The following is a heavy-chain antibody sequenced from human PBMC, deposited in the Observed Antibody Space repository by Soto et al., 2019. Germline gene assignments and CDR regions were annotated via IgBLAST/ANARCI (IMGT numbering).Heavy chain of an antibody. CDR2: IIPILGIA. CDR3: ARRGATSAVDY. Sequence: QVQLVQSGAEVKKPGSSVKVSCKASGGTFSSYTISWVRQAPGQGLEWMGRIIPILGIANYAQKFQGRVTITADKSTGTAYMGLSSRRSEDTAVSSCARRGATSAVDYWGQGTLVTVSS. V-gene: IGHV1-69*02. J-gene: IGHJ4*02. CDR1: GGTFSSYT. D-gene: IGHD5-12*01.